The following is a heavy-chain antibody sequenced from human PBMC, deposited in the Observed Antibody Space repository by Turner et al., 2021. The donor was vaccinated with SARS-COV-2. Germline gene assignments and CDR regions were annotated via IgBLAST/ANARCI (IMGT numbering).Heavy chain of an antibody. CDR2: IYYSGST. J-gene: IGHJ4*02. CDR1: GGSISSYY. CDR3: ARDPGEGSFDY. V-gene: IGHV4-59*01. D-gene: IGHD3-16*01. Sequence: QVQLQESGSGLVKPSETLSHTCTVSGGSISSYYWSWIRQPPGKGLEWIGYIYYSGSTNYNPSLKSRVTISVDTSKNQFSLKLSSVTAADTAVYYCARDPGEGSFDYWGQGTLVTVSS.